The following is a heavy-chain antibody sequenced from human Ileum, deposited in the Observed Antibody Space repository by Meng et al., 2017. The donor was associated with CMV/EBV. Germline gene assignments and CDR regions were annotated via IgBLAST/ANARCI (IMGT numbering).Heavy chain of an antibody. CDR2: IYYRGTT. V-gene: IGHV4-39*07. Sequence: QLQLQASGPGLVKPSGTLSLTCTVSGGSISSSSYDWGWIRKPPGKRLEWIGSIYYRGTTYYNPSLKSRVTMSIDTSTNQFSLNLRSATAADTAVYYCVRDKDNNYLLDWFDPWGQGTLVTVSS. CDR3: VRDKDNNYLLDWFDP. CDR1: GGSISSSSYD. J-gene: IGHJ5*02. D-gene: IGHD4-11*01.